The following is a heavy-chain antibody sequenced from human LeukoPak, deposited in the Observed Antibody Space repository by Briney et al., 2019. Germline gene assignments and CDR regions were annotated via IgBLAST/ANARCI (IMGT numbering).Heavy chain of an antibody. CDR2: IYTSGST. Sequence: SETLSLTCTVSGGSIRSYYWSWIRQPAGKGLEWIGRIYTSGSTNYKPSLKSRVTMSVDTSKNQFSLKLSSVTAADTAVYYCARDEPYYDFWSGYSPDGFDIRGQGTMVTVSS. V-gene: IGHV4-4*07. CDR3: ARDEPYYDFWSGYSPDGFDI. J-gene: IGHJ3*02. D-gene: IGHD3-3*01. CDR1: GGSIRSYY.